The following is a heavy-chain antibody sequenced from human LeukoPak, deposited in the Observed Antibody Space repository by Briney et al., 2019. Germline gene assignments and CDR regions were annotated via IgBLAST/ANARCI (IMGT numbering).Heavy chain of an antibody. V-gene: IGHV3-74*01. CDR1: GFTFSSYW. J-gene: IGHJ3*02. CDR3: ARGSSSLRAVIVDIDI. Sequence: GGSLRLSCAASGFTFSSYWMHWVRQAPGKGLVWVSRINSDGSSTSYADSVKGRFTISRDNSKNTLYLQMNSLRAEDTAVYYCARGSSSLRAVIVDIDIWGQGTMVTVSS. D-gene: IGHD1-26*01. CDR2: INSDGSST.